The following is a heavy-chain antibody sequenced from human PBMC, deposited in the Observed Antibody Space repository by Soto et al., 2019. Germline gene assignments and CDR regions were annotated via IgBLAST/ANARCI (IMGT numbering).Heavy chain of an antibody. V-gene: IGHV3-30*18. D-gene: IGHD3-16*02. CDR3: AKVAERSMITFGGVIAD. CDR1: GFTFNTYG. Sequence: QVQLVESGGGVVQPGRTLRLSCAASGFTFNTYGMHWVRQAPGKRLEWVAVISFDEKIQYYADSVKGRFTISRDNSKNTMSLQMDSLRPEDTAVYYCAKVAERSMITFGGVIADWGQGTLVTVSS. J-gene: IGHJ4*02. CDR2: ISFDEKIQ.